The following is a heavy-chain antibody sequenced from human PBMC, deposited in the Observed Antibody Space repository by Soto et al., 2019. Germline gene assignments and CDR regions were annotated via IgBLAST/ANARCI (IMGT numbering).Heavy chain of an antibody. J-gene: IGHJ3*02. V-gene: IGHV3-30-3*01. D-gene: IGHD3-22*01. Sequence: GGSLRLSCAASGFTFGSYAMHWVRQAPGKGLEWVAVISYDGSNKYYADSVKGRFTISRDNSKNTLYLQMNSLRAEDTAVYYCARDGDYYDSSGYGMGRDAFDIWGQGTMVTVSS. CDR2: ISYDGSNK. CDR3: ARDGDYYDSSGYGMGRDAFDI. CDR1: GFTFGSYA.